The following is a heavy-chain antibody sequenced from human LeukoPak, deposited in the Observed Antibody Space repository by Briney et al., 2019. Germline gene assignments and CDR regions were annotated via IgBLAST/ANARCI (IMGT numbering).Heavy chain of an antibody. Sequence: SETLSLTCTVSGGSISSSSYYWGWIRQPPGKGLEWIGSIYYSGSTYYNPSLKSRVTISVDTSKNQFSLKLSSVTAADTAVYYCANSLRSLFDYWGQGTLVTVSS. CDR1: GGSISSSSYY. CDR2: IYYSGST. D-gene: IGHD4-17*01. V-gene: IGHV4-39*07. J-gene: IGHJ4*02. CDR3: ANSLRSLFDY.